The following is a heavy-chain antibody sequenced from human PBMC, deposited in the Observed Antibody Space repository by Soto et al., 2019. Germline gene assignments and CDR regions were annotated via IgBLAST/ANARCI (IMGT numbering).Heavy chain of an antibody. CDR2: AIPVYGSR. CDR1: GGTFSNYA. V-gene: IGHV1-69*01. CDR3: ARRGVANSRDAFDI. J-gene: IGHJ3*02. D-gene: IGHD1-26*01. Sequence: QVQLVQSGAEVKKPGTSVKVSCEVSGGTFSNYAITWVRQAPGQGLEWLGGAIPVYGSRNYAQKFQGRVTVTAGESATTTFMELSRLRSDDTAVYYCARRGVANSRDAFDIWGQGTLVTVS.